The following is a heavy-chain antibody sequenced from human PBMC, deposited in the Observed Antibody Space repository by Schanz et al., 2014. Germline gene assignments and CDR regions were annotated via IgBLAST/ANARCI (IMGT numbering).Heavy chain of an antibody. CDR2: IYYSGST. CDR3: ARDEGRDGYNLAFDV. CDR1: GGSISSYY. D-gene: IGHD5-12*01. Sequence: QVQLQESGPGLVKPSETLSLTCTVSGGSISSYYWSWIRQPPGKGLEWIGYIYYSGSTKYNPSLKSRVTISVDTSKNQFSLKLSSVTAADTAVYFCARDEGRDGYNLAFDVWGQGTLVTVSS. V-gene: IGHV4-59*01. J-gene: IGHJ3*01.